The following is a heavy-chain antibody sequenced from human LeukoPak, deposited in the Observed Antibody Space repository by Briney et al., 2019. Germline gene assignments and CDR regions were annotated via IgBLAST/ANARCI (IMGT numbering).Heavy chain of an antibody. CDR3: ARFYGSGSYYKLDAFDI. CDR1: GYTFTSYD. CDR2: MNPNSGNT. V-gene: IGHV1-8*01. D-gene: IGHD3-10*01. J-gene: IGHJ3*02. Sequence: ASVKVSCKASGYTFTSYDMNWVRQATGQGLEWMGWMNPNSGNTGYAQKFQGRVTMTRNTSISTAYMELSGLRSEDTAVYYCARFYGSGSYYKLDAFDIWGQGTMVTVSS.